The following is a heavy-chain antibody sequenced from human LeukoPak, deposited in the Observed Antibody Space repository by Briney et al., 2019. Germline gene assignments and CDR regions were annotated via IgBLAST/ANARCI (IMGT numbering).Heavy chain of an antibody. CDR3: ARDNSGWYTYYYYYYMDV. CDR1: GFSFSSSW. V-gene: IGHV3-7*01. J-gene: IGHJ6*03. Sequence: GGSLRLSCAASGFSFSSSWMTWVRQAPGKGLEWVANINQDGTKKHHIDSVKGRFTISRDNAKNSLYLRMNSLRAEDTAVYYCARDNSGWYTYYYYYYMDVWGKGTTVTVSS. CDR2: INQDGTKK. D-gene: IGHD6-19*01.